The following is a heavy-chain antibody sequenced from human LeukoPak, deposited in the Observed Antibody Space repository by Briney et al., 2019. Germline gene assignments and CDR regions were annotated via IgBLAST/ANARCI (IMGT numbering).Heavy chain of an antibody. V-gene: IGHV3-21*01. D-gene: IGHD3-10*01. CDR2: ISSSSSYI. J-gene: IGHJ4*02. CDR1: GFTFSSYS. Sequence: GGSLRLSCAASGFTFSSYSMNWVRQAPGKGLEWVSSISSSSSYIYYADSVKGRFTISRDNAKNSLYLQMNSLRAEDTAVYYCARDDTYYYGNFDYWGQGTLVTVSS. CDR3: ARDDTYYYGNFDY.